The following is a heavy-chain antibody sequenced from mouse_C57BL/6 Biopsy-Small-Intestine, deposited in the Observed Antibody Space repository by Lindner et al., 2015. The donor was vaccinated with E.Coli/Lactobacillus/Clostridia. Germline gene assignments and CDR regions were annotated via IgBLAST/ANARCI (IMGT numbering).Heavy chain of an antibody. CDR3: VGTSNYVCFAY. D-gene: IGHD2-5*01. V-gene: IGHV1-54*01. J-gene: IGHJ3*01. Sequence: VQLQESGAELVRPGTSVEVSCKASGYTFTNYLIDWVKQRPGQGLEWIGVINPGNNITNYNEKFTGKATLTADKSSATAYIQLSSLTSEDSAVYFCVGTSNYVCFAYWGQGTLVTVSA. CDR1: GYTFTNYL. CDR2: INPGNNIT.